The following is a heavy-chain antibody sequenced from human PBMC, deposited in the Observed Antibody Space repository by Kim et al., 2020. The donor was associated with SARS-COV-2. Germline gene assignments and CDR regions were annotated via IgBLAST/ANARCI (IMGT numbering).Heavy chain of an antibody. D-gene: IGHD1-1*01. CDR2: T. J-gene: IGHJ4*02. Sequence: TKNAQKFQGRVTITRDTSASTAYMELSSLRSEDTAVYYCARDMNGYFDYWGQGTLVTVSS. CDR3: ARDMNGYFDY. V-gene: IGHV1-3*01.